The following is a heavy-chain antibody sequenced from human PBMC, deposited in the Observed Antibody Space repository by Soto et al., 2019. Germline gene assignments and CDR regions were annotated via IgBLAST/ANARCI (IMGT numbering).Heavy chain of an antibody. CDR2: IYWDDDK. V-gene: IGHV2-5*02. J-gene: IGHJ4*02. CDR3: AHSRSYYDILTGYSQGSPGYFDY. D-gene: IGHD3-9*01. CDR1: GFSLSTSGVG. Sequence: SGPTLVKPTQTLTLTCTFSGFSLSTSGVGVGWIRQPPGKALEWLALIYWDDDKRYSPSLKSRLTITKDTSKNQVVLTMTNMDPVDTATYYCAHSRSYYDILTGYSQGSPGYFDYWGQGTLVTVSS.